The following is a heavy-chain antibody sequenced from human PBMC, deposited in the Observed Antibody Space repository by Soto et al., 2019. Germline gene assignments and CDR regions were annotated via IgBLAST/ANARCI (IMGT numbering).Heavy chain of an antibody. CDR2: ISAYNGNT. CDR1: GYTFTSYG. Sequence: QVQLVQSGAEVKKPGASVKVSCKASGYTFTSYGISWVRQAPGQGLEWMGWISAYNGNTNYAQKLQGRVTMTTDTSTSTAYMELRSLRSDDTAVYYCGRIRGDTYYDFWSGYYGSGSYYREVDYWGQGTLVTVSS. V-gene: IGHV1-18*01. CDR3: GRIRGDTYYDFWSGYYGSGSYYREVDY. J-gene: IGHJ4*02. D-gene: IGHD3-10*01.